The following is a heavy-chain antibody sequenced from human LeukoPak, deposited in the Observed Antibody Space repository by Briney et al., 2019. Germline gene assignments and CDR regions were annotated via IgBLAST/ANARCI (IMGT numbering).Heavy chain of an antibody. J-gene: IGHJ3*02. CDR1: GFTFSGAW. CDR2: IKQDGSEK. V-gene: IGHV3-7*01. CDR3: ARDLEI. Sequence: GGSLRLSCTASGFTFSGAWMTWVRQAPGKGLEWVAIIKQDGSEKYYVNSVKGRFTISRDNAKNSLYLQLNILRAEDTAVYYCARDLEIWGQGTMVTVSS.